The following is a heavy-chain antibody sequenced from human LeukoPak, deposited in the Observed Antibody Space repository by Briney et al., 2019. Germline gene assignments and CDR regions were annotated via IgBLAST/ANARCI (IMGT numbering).Heavy chain of an antibody. J-gene: IGHJ4*02. Sequence: GGSLRLSCAASGFTFSSYAMHWVRQAPGKGLEWVAVISYDGSNKYYADSVKGRFTISRDNSKNTLYLQMNSLRAEDTAVYYCARGDYSSGTTLDYWGREPWSPSPQ. D-gene: IGHD6-19*01. V-gene: IGHV3-30-3*01. CDR3: ARGDYSSGTTLDY. CDR2: ISYDGSNK. CDR1: GFTFSSYA.